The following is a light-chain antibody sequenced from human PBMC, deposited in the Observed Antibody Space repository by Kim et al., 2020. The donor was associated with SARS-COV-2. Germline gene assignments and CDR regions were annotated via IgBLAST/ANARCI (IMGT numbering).Light chain of an antibody. V-gene: IGKV1-33*01. J-gene: IGKJ5*01. CDR2: DAS. CDR3: QQYAHLPPG. CDR1: HDIRNF. Sequence: ASVGERVTFTCQASHDIRNFVNWDQQKPGKAPNLLIYDASTWAGGVPSRFSAGGSGTDFTFTISRLQPEDVATYYCQQYAHLPPGFGQGTRLEIK.